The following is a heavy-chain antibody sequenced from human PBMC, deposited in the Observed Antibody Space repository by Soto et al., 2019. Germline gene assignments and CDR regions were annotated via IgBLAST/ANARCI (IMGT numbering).Heavy chain of an antibody. D-gene: IGHD6-19*01. V-gene: IGHV5-51*01. CDR2: IYPDDSDT. Sequence: PGESLKISCKASGNRFSNYWIGWVRQVPGKGLEWMGIIYPDDSDTRYSPSFQGQVTISADKSISTAYLQWTSLSASDTAMYYCATSGTPGYSSGWPPDFDFWGQGTMVS. CDR1: GNRFSNYW. CDR3: ATSGTPGYSSGWPPDFDF. J-gene: IGHJ3*01.